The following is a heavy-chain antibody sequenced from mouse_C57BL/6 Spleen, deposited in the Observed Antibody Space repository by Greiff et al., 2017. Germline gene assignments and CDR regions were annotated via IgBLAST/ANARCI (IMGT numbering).Heavy chain of an antibody. D-gene: IGHD2-2*01. V-gene: IGHV1-18*01. CDR3: ARGDYGYDDGFAY. Sequence: VQLQQSGPELVKPGASVKIPCKASGYTFTDYNMDWVKQSHGKSLEWIGDINPNNGGTIYNQKFKGKATLTVDKSSSTAYMELRSLTSEDTAVYYCARGDYGYDDGFAYWGQGTLVTVSA. CDR2: INPNNGGT. CDR1: GYTFTDYN. J-gene: IGHJ3*01.